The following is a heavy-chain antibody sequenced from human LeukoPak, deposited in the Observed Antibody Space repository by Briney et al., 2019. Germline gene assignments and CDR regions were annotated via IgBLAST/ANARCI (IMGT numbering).Heavy chain of an antibody. D-gene: IGHD4-17*01. Sequence: GASVKVSCKASGYTFTSYYMHWVRQAPGQGLEWMGIINPSGGSTSYAQKFQGRVTMTRDTSTSTVYMELSSLRSVDTAVYYCARVPLSYGDYDTGDYWGQGTLVTVSS. CDR3: ARVPLSYGDYDTGDY. V-gene: IGHV1-46*01. CDR1: GYTFTSYY. J-gene: IGHJ4*02. CDR2: INPSGGST.